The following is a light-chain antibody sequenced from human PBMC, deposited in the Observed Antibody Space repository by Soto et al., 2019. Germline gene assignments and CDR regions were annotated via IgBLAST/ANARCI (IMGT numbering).Light chain of an antibody. V-gene: IGKV3-20*01. J-gene: IGKJ1*01. CDR2: GAS. Sequence: ENVLTQSPGTLSLSPGERATLSCRASQSVRSSFLAWYQQKPGQAPRRLIYGASSRATGIPDRFSGSGSGTDFTLTISRLEPADFAVYYCQYYGTSPQTFGQGTKVDIK. CDR1: QSVRSSF. CDR3: QYYGTSPQT.